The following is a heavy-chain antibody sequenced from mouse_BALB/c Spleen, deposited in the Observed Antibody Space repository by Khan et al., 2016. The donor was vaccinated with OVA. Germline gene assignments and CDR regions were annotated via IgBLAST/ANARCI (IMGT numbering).Heavy chain of an antibody. D-gene: IGHD1-1*01. CDR1: GYSFSTYY. V-gene: IGHV1S135*01. CDR3: ARHGSTSCFAY. J-gene: IGHJ3*01. Sequence: VQLQQSGPELMKPGASVKISCKASGYSFSTYYIHWVTRSHGKTLEWIGYIDPFNGGTTYNQKFKGKAKLTVDKSSSTAYMHHTSLTSEDTAVYYCARHGSTSCFAYWGPGTLVTVSA. CDR2: IDPFNGGT.